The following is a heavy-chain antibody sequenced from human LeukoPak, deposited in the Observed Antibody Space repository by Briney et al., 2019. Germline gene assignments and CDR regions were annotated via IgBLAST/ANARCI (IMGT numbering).Heavy chain of an antibody. V-gene: IGHV4-34*01. CDR2: INHSGST. Sequence: SETLSLTCAVYGGSFSTYYWSWIRQPPGKGLEWIGEINHSGSTTYNPSLESRVTISIDTSKNQFSLKLSSVTAADTAVYYCAVYYYGTENYHNHPNFDYWGQGTLVTVSS. J-gene: IGHJ4*02. CDR1: GGSFSTYY. D-gene: IGHD3-10*01. CDR3: AVYYYGTENYHNHPNFDY.